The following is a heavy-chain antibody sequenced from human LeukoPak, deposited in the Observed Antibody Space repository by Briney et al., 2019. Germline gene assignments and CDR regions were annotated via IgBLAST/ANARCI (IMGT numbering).Heavy chain of an antibody. D-gene: IGHD6-13*01. V-gene: IGHV4-34*01. CDR2: INHSGST. CDR3: ASRCRRGFIAAAGRGWFDP. J-gene: IGHJ5*02. Sequence: PSETLSLTCAVYGGSFSGYYWSWIRQPPGKGLEWIGEINHSGSTNYNPSLKSRVTISVDTSKNQLSLKLSSVTAADTAVYYCASRCRRGFIAAAGRGWFDPWGQGTLVTVSS. CDR1: GGSFSGYY.